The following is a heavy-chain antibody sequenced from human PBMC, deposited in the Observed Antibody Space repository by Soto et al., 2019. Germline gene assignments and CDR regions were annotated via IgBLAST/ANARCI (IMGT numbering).Heavy chain of an antibody. CDR3: ARQLGNGWFDP. J-gene: IGHJ5*02. V-gene: IGHV4-59*08. D-gene: IGHD2-8*01. Sequence: TSETLSLTCSVSTGSISGSYWSWIRQPPGKGLEWIGYSYYTGNTNYNPSLKSRVTMSVDTSRSQFSLKLSSVTAADTAVYFCARQLGNGWFDPWGQGTLVTVSS. CDR2: SYYTGNT. CDR1: TGSISGSY.